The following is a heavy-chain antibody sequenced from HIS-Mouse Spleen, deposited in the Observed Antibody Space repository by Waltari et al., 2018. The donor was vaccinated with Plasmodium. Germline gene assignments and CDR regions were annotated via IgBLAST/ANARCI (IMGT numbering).Heavy chain of an antibody. V-gene: IGHV4-39*07. CDR2: SYYSGRT. CDR3: ARDTRGHDAFDI. CDR1: GGSISSSSYY. Sequence: QLQLQESGPGLVKPSETLSLTCTVSGGSISSSSYYWGWIRQPPGKGLEWIGSSYYSGRTYYNPSRKSRVTISVDTSKNQFSLKLSSVTAADTAVYYCARDTRGHDAFDIWGQGTMVTVSS. J-gene: IGHJ3*02. D-gene: IGHD3-10*01.